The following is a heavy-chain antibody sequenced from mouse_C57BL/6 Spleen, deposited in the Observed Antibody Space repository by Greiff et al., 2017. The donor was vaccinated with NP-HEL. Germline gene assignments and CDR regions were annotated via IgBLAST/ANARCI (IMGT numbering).Heavy chain of an antibody. CDR1: GYTFTDYY. Sequence: EVQLQQSGPVLVKPGASVKMSCKASGYTFTDYYMNWVKQSHGKSLEWIGVINPYNGGTSYNQKFKGKATLTVDKSSSTAYMELNSLTSEDSAVYDCARQEGAYAMDYWGQGTSVTVSS. V-gene: IGHV1-19*01. CDR3: ARQEGAYAMDY. CDR2: INPYNGGT. J-gene: IGHJ4*01.